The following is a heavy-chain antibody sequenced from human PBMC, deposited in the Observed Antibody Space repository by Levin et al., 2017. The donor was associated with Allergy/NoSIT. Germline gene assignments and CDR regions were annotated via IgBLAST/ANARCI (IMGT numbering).Heavy chain of an antibody. Sequence: SETLSLTCTVSGGSISSGGYYWSWIRQHPGKGLEWIGYIYYSGSTYYNPSLKSRVTISVDTSKNQFSLKLSSVTAADTAVYYCARAGYCISTSCSLGARLHWFDPWGQGTLVTVSS. V-gene: IGHV4-31*03. CDR3: ARAGYCISTSCSLGARLHWFDP. J-gene: IGHJ5*02. CDR1: GGSISSGGYY. D-gene: IGHD2-2*01. CDR2: IYYSGST.